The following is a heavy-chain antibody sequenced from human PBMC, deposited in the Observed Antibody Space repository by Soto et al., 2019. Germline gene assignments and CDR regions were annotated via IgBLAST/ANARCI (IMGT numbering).Heavy chain of an antibody. Sequence: QVQLQESGPGLVKPSETLSLTCTVSGGSISSYYWSCIRQPPGKGLEWIGYIYYSGSTNYNPSLKSRVTISVDTSKNQFSLKLSSVTAADTSVYYCARGARRSGSYEDYWGQGTLVTVSS. CDR3: ARGARRSGSYEDY. J-gene: IGHJ4*02. V-gene: IGHV4-59*01. CDR1: GGSISSYY. CDR2: IYYSGST. D-gene: IGHD3-10*01.